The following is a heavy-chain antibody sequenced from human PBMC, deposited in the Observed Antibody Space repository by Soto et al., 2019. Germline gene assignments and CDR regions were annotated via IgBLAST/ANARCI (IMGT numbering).Heavy chain of an antibody. CDR2: ILYSGSM. J-gene: IGHJ4*02. Sequence: SETLSLTCTVSGASISSGRYSWSWIRQHPGKGLEWIGYILYSGSMSHNPSLKSRVSISLDMAKNQVSLNLSSVSAADTAVYYCASEYNYDFWSGYLDYWGQGTPVTVSS. V-gene: IGHV4-31*03. CDR1: GASISSGRYS. CDR3: ASEYNYDFWSGYLDY. D-gene: IGHD3-3*01.